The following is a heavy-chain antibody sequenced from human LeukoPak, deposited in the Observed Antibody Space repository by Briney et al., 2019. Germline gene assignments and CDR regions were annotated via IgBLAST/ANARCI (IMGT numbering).Heavy chain of an antibody. CDR3: TRGVAVSGTDY. CDR1: GFSFSSYW. D-gene: IGHD6-19*01. V-gene: IGHV3-74*01. CDR2: INNDGSGT. J-gene: IGHJ4*02. Sequence: GGSLRLSCAASGFSFSSYWMHWVRQAPRKGLVWVSRINNDGSGTSYADSVKGRFIISRDNAKNTLYLQMNSLRVEDAAVYYCTRGVAVSGTDYWGQGTLVTVSS.